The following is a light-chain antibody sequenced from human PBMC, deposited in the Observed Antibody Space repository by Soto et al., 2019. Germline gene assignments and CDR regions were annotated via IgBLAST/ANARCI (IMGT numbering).Light chain of an antibody. CDR3: QTWGTGIRV. CDR2: LNSDGSH. CDR1: SGHSSYA. J-gene: IGLJ1*01. Sequence: QLVLTQSPSASASLGASVKLTCTLSSGHSSYAIAWHQQQPEKGPRYLMKLNSDGSHSQGGGIPDRCSGSSSGAERYLTLSSLQSEDEADYYCQTWGTGIRVFGTGTKLTVL. V-gene: IGLV4-69*01.